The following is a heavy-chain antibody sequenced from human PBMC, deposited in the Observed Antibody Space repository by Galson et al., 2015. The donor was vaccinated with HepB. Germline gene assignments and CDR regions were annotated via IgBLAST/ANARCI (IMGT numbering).Heavy chain of an antibody. D-gene: IGHD2-2*01. Sequence: SLRLSCAASGFTFSSNPMTWVRQAPGMGLEWVSGISASGGSIYYADSVKGRFTISRDNFKNTLYLQMNSLRAEDTALYYCAKRYCSSTSCDAFDIWGQGTMVTVSS. V-gene: IGHV3-23*01. CDR1: GFTFSSNP. CDR2: ISASGGSI. J-gene: IGHJ3*02. CDR3: AKRYCSSTSCDAFDI.